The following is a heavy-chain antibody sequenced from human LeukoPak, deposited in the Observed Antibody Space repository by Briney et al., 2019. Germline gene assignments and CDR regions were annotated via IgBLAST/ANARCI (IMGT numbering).Heavy chain of an antibody. CDR3: ARGGGLDV. CDR2: INHNGNVN. V-gene: IGHV3-7*03. J-gene: IGHJ6*02. CDR1: GFTSSNAY. Sequence: GGSLRLSCAASGFTSSNAYMNWARQALGKGLEWVASINHNGNVNYYVDSVKGRFTISRDNAKNSLYLQMSNLRAEDTAVYFCARGGGLDVWGQGATVTVSS. D-gene: IGHD3-16*01.